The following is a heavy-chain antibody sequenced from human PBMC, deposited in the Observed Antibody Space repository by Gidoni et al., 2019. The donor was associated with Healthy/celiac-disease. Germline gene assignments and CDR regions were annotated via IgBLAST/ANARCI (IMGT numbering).Heavy chain of an antibody. CDR1: GYTFTGVY. J-gene: IGHJ2*01. V-gene: IGHV1-2*02. CDR2: INPNSGGT. CDR3: ATRRDGYNYYWYFDL. D-gene: IGHD5-12*01. Sequence: QVQLVQSGAEVKKPGASVKVSCKASGYTFTGVYMHWVRQAPGQGLEWRGWINPNSGGTNYAQKFQGRVTMTRDTSISTAYMELSRLRSDDTAVYYCATRRDGYNYYWYFDLWGRGTLVTVSS.